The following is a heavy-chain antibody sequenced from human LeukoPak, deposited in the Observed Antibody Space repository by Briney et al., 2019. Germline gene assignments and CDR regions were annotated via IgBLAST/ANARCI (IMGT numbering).Heavy chain of an antibody. V-gene: IGHV4-59*08. D-gene: IGHD6-19*01. CDR2: ISYSGST. CDR3: ARLQQRLRADY. CDR1: GDSISSYY. J-gene: IGHJ4*02. Sequence: SETLSLTCTVSGDSISSYYGSWIRQPPGKGLEWIGYISYSGSTNYNPSLKSRVTISVDTSKNQFSLKLSSVTAADTAVYYCARLQQRLRADYWGQGTLVTVSS.